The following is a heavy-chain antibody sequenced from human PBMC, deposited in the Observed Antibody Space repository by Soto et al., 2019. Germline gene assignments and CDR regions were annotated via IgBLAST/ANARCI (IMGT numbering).Heavy chain of an antibody. V-gene: IGHV1-18*01. J-gene: IGHJ5*02. CDR1: GYTFSNYG. Sequence: ASVKVSCKTSGYTFSNYGITWVRQAPGQPLEWLGWISLYSDGTNYAQKFQGRVSMTTNTSTTTAYMELRSLRSDDTAVYYCARVVPGAEAWFGPWGQGTLVTVSS. CDR2: ISLYSDGT. CDR3: ARVVPGAEAWFGP. D-gene: IGHD2-2*01.